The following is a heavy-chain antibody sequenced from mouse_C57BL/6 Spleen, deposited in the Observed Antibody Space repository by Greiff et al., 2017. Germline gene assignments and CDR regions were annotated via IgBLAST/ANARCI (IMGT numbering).Heavy chain of an antibody. Sequence: VQLQQPGAELVRPGSSVKLSCKASGYTFTSYWMHWVKQRPIQGLEWIGNIDPSDSETHYNQKFKDKATLTVDKSSSTAYMQLSSLTSEDSAVYYCAVNWDVGAMDYWGQGTSVTVSS. J-gene: IGHJ4*01. CDR3: AVNWDVGAMDY. CDR1: GYTFTSYW. V-gene: IGHV1-52*01. CDR2: IDPSDSET. D-gene: IGHD4-1*01.